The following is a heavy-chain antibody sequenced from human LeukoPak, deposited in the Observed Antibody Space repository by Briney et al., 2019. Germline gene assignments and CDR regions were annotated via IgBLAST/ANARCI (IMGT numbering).Heavy chain of an antibody. J-gene: IGHJ4*02. Sequence: SQTLSLTCTVSGGSISSGGYYWPWIRQHPGKGLEWIGYIYYSGSAYYSPSLKSRVTISVDTSKNQFSLRLSSVTAADTAVYYCASTDYSDYYLDHWGQGTLVTVSS. CDR2: IYYSGSA. V-gene: IGHV4-31*03. CDR3: ASTDYSDYYLDH. CDR1: GGSISSGGYY. D-gene: IGHD4-11*01.